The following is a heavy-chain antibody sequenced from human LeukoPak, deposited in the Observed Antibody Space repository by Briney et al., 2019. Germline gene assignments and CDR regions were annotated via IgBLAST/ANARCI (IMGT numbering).Heavy chain of an antibody. CDR1: GFTFSSYS. CDR3: ARERVTTVTTDAFDI. V-gene: IGHV3-21*01. Sequence: GGSLRLSCAASGFTFSSYSMNWVRQAPGKGLEWVSSISSSSSYIYYADSAKGRFTISRDNAKNSLYLQMNSLRAEDTAVYYCARERVTTVTTDAFDIWGQGTMVTVSS. D-gene: IGHD4-17*01. J-gene: IGHJ3*02. CDR2: ISSSSSYI.